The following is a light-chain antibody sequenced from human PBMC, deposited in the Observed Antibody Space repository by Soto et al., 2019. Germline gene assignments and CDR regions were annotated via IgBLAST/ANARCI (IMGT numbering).Light chain of an antibody. Sequence: EIVLTQTPLSLPVTPGEPASISCRSSQSLLDTDDGSTYLDWYLQKPGQSPQLLIYALSSRASRVPDRFSGNGSGTEFTLRISRVETEDVGVYYCMQHTDFPITFGQGTRLEIK. CDR1: QSLLDTDDGSTY. CDR2: ALS. CDR3: MQHTDFPIT. V-gene: IGKV2-40*01. J-gene: IGKJ5*01.